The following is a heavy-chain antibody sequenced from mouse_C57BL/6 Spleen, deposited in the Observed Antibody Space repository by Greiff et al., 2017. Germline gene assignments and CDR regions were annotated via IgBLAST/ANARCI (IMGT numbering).Heavy chain of an antibody. CDR2: IHPNSGST. J-gene: IGHJ3*01. CDR1: GYTFTSYW. Sequence: QVQLQQPGAELVKPGASVKLSCKASGYTFTSYWMHWVKQRPGQGLEWIGMIHPNSGSTNYNEKFKSKATLTVDKSSSTASMQLSTLTSEDSAVYYYARSLYYGYGGVAYWGQGTLVTVSA. CDR3: ARSLYYGYGGVAY. V-gene: IGHV1-64*01. D-gene: IGHD2-2*01.